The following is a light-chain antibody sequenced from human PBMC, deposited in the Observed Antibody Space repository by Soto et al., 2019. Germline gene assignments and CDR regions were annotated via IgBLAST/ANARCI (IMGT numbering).Light chain of an antibody. Sequence: DIQMTQSPSSLSASVGDRVTITCRASQGISNYLAWYQQIPGKVPKLLISAASTLQSGVPSRFSGSGSGTDFTLNISSLQPYDVTTYYCQQYTNVPAFGGGTKVEIK. CDR2: AAS. CDR3: QQYTNVPA. J-gene: IGKJ4*01. CDR1: QGISNY. V-gene: IGKV1-27*01.